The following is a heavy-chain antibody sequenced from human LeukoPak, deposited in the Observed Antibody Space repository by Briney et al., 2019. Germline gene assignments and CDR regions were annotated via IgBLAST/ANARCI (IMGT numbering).Heavy chain of an antibody. CDR2: INPGGDST. CDR3: ASHSGGTGYSSSWYDDAFDI. CDR1: GYTFTSYY. V-gene: IGHV1-46*01. Sequence: GASVKVSCKASGYTFTSYYIHWVRQAPGQGLEWVGIINPGGDSTSSAQKFQGRVTMTRDTSTSTVYMELSSLRSEDTAVYYCASHSGGTGYSSSWYDDAFDIWGQGTMVTVSS. J-gene: IGHJ3*02. D-gene: IGHD6-13*01.